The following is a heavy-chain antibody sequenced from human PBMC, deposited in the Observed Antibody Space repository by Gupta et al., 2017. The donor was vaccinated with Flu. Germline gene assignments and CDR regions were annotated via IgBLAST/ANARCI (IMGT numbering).Heavy chain of an antibody. CDR2: ISSSGRTT. CDR3: ARGSTSNTWHRTNYLDF. Sequence: EVQLVESGGGWVQPGGSLSLSCAASGFTFSSYEMNWVRQAPGKGLEWVAYISSSGRTTYYADPVKGRFTISRDNADNSLSLQVNRLRVEDAAVYYCARGSTSNTWHRTNYLDFWGQGTLVTVSS. D-gene: IGHD2-2*01. V-gene: IGHV3-48*03. J-gene: IGHJ4*02. CDR1: GFTFSSYE.